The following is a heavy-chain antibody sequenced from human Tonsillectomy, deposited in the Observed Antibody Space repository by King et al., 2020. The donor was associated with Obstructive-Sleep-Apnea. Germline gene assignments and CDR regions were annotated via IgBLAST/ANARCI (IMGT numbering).Heavy chain of an antibody. CDR2: INDDSTDI. Sequence: ESGGGLVQPGGSLRLSCVASGFSFRSYAMTWVRQSPGKGPEWVSFINDDSTDIHYADSVRGRFIISRDNMRNTVYLQMHSLRAEDTAQYYCVKWKGGKWVGAFEYGGPGTPVTVSS. D-gene: IGHD1-26*01. V-gene: IGHV3-23*03. J-gene: IGHJ4*02. CDR3: VKWKGGKWVGAFEY. CDR1: GFSFRSYA.